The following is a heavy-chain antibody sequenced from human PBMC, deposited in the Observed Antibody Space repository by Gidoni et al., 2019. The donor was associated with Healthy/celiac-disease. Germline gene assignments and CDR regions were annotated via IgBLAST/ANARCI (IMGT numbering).Heavy chain of an antibody. CDR3: ASVYDFWSGSDYFDY. CDR2: IYYCGST. J-gene: IGHJ4*02. D-gene: IGHD3-3*01. CDR1: GGSISSSSYY. V-gene: IGHV4-39*01. Sequence: QLQLQESGPGLVKPSETLSLPCPVSGGSISSSSYYWGWLRQPPGKGLEWIGSIYYCGSTYYNPSLKSRVTISVDTSKNQFSLKLSSVTAADTAVYYCASVYDFWSGSDYFDYWGQGTLVTVSS.